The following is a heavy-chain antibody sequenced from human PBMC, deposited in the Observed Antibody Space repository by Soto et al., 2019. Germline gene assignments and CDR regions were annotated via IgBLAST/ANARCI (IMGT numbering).Heavy chain of an antibody. CDR3: ATDRSSWLPPYYYYGMDV. D-gene: IGHD6-13*01. V-gene: IGHV3-53*04. Sequence: EVQLVESGGGLVQPGGSLRLSCAASGFTVSSNYMSWVRQAPGKGLEWVSVIYSGGSTYYGDSVKGRFTISRHNSKNTLYLQMNSLGAEDTAVYYWATDRSSWLPPYYYYGMDVWGQGTTVTVSS. J-gene: IGHJ6*02. CDR1: GFTVSSNY. CDR2: IYSGGST.